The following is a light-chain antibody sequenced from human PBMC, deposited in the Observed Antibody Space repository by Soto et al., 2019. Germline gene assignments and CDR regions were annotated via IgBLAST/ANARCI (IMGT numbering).Light chain of an antibody. V-gene: IGKV1-33*01. J-gene: IGKJ3*01. CDR2: EAS. CDR3: HQYANLPRA. Sequence: DIQMTQSPSSLSASIGDRVTITCQASQDIDNFLDWYQHRPGKAPKLLIYEASNLETGVPSRFIGVRSGTNYTFTITSLQPEDVATYYCHQYANLPRAFGPGTKVHVK. CDR1: QDIDNF.